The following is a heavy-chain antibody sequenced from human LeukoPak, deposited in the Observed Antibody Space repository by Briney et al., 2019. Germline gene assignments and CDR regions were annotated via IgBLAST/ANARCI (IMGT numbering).Heavy chain of an antibody. CDR1: GFTFDDYA. CDR2: INWNSGSI. V-gene: IGHV3-9*01. CDR3: AKDLGMYYDILIGDRYLHY. J-gene: IGHJ4*02. Sequence: PGGSLRLSYAASGFTFDDYAMHWVRQAPGKGLEWVSGINWNSGSIAYADSVKGRFTISRDNAKKSLYLQMTSLRVEDTAVYYCAKDLGMYYDILIGDRYLHYWGQGTLVTVSS. D-gene: IGHD3-9*01.